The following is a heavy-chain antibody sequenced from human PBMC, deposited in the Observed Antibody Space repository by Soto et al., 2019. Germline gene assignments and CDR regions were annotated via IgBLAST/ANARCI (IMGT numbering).Heavy chain of an antibody. Sequence: QVQLVQSGAEVKKPGSSVKVSCKASGGTFSSYAISWVRQAPGQGLEWMGGIIPIFGTANYAQKFQGRVTITADDSTSTAYMELSRLRSEDTAGYYCAREWYYGSGSSTHNWLGPWGQGTLVTVSS. V-gene: IGHV1-69*01. CDR3: AREWYYGSGSSTHNWLGP. D-gene: IGHD3-10*01. CDR1: GGTFSSYA. CDR2: IIPIFGTA. J-gene: IGHJ5*02.